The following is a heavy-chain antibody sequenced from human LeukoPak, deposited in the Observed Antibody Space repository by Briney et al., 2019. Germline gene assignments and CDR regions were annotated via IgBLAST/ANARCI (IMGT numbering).Heavy chain of an antibody. CDR2: IKHGGTEK. V-gene: IGHV3-7*01. CDR3: ARDAYIAASDS. J-gene: IGHJ4*02. Sequence: GGSLRLSCAASGFTFSTYWMTWVRQAPGKGLEWVANIKHGGTEKYYMDSVRGRFTISRDDAKNSLYLQMSSLRAEDTAVYYCARDAYIAASDSWGQGTLVTVSS. CDR1: GFTFSTYW. D-gene: IGHD2-21*01.